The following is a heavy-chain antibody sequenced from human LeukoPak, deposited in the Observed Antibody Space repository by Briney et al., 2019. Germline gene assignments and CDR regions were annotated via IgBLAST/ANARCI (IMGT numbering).Heavy chain of an antibody. J-gene: IGHJ4*02. Sequence: GSLRLSCAASGFTFSSYVMSWVRQAPGKGLEWIGSIYYSGSTYYNPSLKSRVTISVDTSKNQFSLKLSSVTAADTAVYYCARVIGSGWSTGIIDYWGQGTLVTVSS. D-gene: IGHD6-19*01. CDR2: IYYSGST. CDR3: ARVIGSGWSTGIIDY. V-gene: IGHV4-39*07. CDR1: GFTFSSYV.